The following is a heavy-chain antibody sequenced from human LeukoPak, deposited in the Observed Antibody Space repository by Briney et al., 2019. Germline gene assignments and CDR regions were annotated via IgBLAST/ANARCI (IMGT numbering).Heavy chain of an antibody. V-gene: IGHV3-11*01. D-gene: IGHD6-13*01. CDR3: AKHIAAAGTSYYYYGMDV. CDR1: GFTFSDYY. J-gene: IGHJ6*02. CDR2: ISSSGSTI. Sequence: GGSLRLSCAASGFTFSDYYMSWIRQAPGKGLEWVSYISSSGSTIYYADSVKGRFTISRDNSKNTLYLQMNSLRAEDTAVYYCAKHIAAAGTSYYYYGMDVWGQGTTVTVSS.